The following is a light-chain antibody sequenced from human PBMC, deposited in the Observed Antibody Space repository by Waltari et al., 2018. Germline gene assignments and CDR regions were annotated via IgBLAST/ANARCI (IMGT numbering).Light chain of an antibody. V-gene: IGLV1-40*01. CDR1: SSNIGAGYD. CDR2: GNI. Sequence: QSVLTQPPSVSGAPGQRVTISCTGSSSNIGAGYDVHWYQPPPGTAPKLLIYGNINRPSGVPDRFSGSKSGTSASLAITGLQAEDEADYYCQSYDSSLSGGVFGGGTKLTVL. J-gene: IGLJ2*01. CDR3: QSYDSSLSGGV.